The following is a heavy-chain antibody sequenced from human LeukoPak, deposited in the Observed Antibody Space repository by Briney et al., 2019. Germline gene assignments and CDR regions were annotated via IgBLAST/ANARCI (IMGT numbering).Heavy chain of an antibody. CDR1: GFTFSSYG. V-gene: IGHV3-30*02. J-gene: IGHJ5*02. CDR2: LRYDGSNK. CDR3: AKGSYYDSIPNLFDP. Sequence: GGSLRLSCAASGFTFSSYGMHWVRQAPGKGLEWVAFLRYDGSNKYYAKSVKGRFTISRDNSKNTLYLQMNSLRAEDTAVYYCAKGSYYDSIPNLFDPGARGPLVTFSS. D-gene: IGHD3-22*01.